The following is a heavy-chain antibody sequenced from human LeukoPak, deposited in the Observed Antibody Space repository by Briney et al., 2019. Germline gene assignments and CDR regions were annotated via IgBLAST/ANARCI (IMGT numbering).Heavy chain of an antibody. Sequence: GGSLRLSCAASGFTFSIYAMSWVRQAPGKGLEWVSVISGSGGSTYYADSVKGRFTISRDNSKNTVYLQVNSLRAEDTAVYYCAKDNGDSVWYFDYWGQGTLVTVSS. CDR1: GFTFSIYA. CDR3: AKDNGDSVWYFDY. V-gene: IGHV3-23*01. D-gene: IGHD4-17*01. CDR2: ISGSGGST. J-gene: IGHJ4*02.